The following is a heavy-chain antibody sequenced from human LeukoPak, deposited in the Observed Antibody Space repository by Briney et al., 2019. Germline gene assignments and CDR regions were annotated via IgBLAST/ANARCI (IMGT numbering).Heavy chain of an antibody. D-gene: IGHD2-2*01. V-gene: IGHV4-59*08. Sequence: PSETLSLTCTASGGSISSYYWSWIRQPPGKGLEWTGYIYYSGSTNYNPSLKSRVTISVDTSKNQFSLKLSSVTAADTAVYYCARSLSVPAANLDYWGQGTLVTVSS. J-gene: IGHJ4*02. CDR2: IYYSGST. CDR3: ARSLSVPAANLDY. CDR1: GGSISSYY.